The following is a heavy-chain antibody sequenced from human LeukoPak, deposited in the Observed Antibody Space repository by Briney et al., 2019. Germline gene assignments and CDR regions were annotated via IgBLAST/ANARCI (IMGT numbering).Heavy chain of an antibody. CDR3: ARDDGGNLLIGY. V-gene: IGHV1-69*04. CDR2: IIPILGIA. D-gene: IGHD4-23*01. CDR1: GGTFSSYA. Sequence: GASVKVSCKASGGTFSSYAISWVRQAPGQGLEWMGRIIPILGIANYAQKFQGRVTITADKSTSTAYMELSSLRSEDTAVCYCARDDGGNLLIGYWGQGTLVTVSS. J-gene: IGHJ4*02.